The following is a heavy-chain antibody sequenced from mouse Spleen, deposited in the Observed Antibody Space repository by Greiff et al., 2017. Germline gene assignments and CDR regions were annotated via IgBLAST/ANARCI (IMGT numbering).Heavy chain of an antibody. CDR3: ARAPDYGYEYFDV. J-gene: IGHJ1*01. D-gene: IGHD1-2*01. CDR2: ISSGGSYT. V-gene: IGHV5-9-4*01. Sequence: EVQLVESGGGLVKPGGSLKLSCAASGFTFSSYAMSWVRQSPEKRLEWVAEISSGGSYTYYPDTVTGRFTISRDNAKNTLYLEMSSLRSEDTAMYYCARAPDYGYEYFDVWGAGTTVTVSS. CDR1: GFTFSSYA.